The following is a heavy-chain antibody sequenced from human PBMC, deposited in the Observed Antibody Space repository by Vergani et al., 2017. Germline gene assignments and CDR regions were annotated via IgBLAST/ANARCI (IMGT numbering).Heavy chain of an antibody. CDR2: IYYSGST. CDR3: ARQEQEAAGTPVWWFDP. D-gene: IGHD6-13*01. Sequence: QVQLQQWGAGLLKPSETLSLTCAVYGGSFSGYYWSWIRQPPGKGLEWIGYIYYSGSTNYNPSLKRRVTISVDTSKNQFSLKLSSVPAADTAVYYCARQEQEAAGTPVWWFDPWGQGTLVTVSS. V-gene: IGHV4-34*11. J-gene: IGHJ5*02. CDR1: GGSFSGYY.